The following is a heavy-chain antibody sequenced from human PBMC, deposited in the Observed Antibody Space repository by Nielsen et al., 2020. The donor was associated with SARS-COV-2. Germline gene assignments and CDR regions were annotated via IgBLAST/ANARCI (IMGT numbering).Heavy chain of an antibody. CDR1: GFTFRSYA. CDR2: FNDNDGPT. Sequence: GGSLRLSCAASGFTFRSYAMHWVRQAPGKGLEWVSTFNDNDGPTYHADSVKGRFTISRDNSNSTLFLQMNSLRVEDTALYYCAKGSDFTGFDSWGRGTLVTVSS. V-gene: IGHV3-23*01. J-gene: IGHJ4*02. D-gene: IGHD1-14*01. CDR3: AKGSDFTGFDS.